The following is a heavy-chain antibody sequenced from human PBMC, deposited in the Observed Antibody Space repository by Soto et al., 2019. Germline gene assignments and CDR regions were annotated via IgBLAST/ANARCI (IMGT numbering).Heavy chain of an antibody. V-gene: IGHV1-69*06. CDR3: ARLWAKRIAAHRAGYYYYGMDV. Sequence: GASVKVSCRASGGTFSSYAISWVRQAPGQGLEWMGGIIPIFGTANYAQKFQGRVTITADKSTSTAYMELSSLRSEDTAVYYCARLWAKRIAAHRAGYYYYGMDVWGQGTTVTVSS. CDR2: IIPIFGTA. D-gene: IGHD6-6*01. J-gene: IGHJ6*02. CDR1: GGTFSSYA.